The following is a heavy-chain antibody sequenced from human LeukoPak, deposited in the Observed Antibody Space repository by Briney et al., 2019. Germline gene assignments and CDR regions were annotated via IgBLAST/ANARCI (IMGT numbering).Heavy chain of an antibody. Sequence: SETLSLTCTVSGGSISSYLWSWIRQPPGKGLEWIGYIYYSGSTNYNPSLKSRVTISVDTSKNQFSLKLSSVTAADTAVYYCARHEELLRNFDYWGQGTLVTVSS. CDR1: GGSISSYL. J-gene: IGHJ4*02. D-gene: IGHD1-26*01. CDR2: IYYSGST. CDR3: ARHEELLRNFDY. V-gene: IGHV4-59*08.